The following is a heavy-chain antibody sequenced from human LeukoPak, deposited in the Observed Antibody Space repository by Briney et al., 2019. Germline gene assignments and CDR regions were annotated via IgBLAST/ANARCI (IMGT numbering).Heavy chain of an antibody. CDR3: TRDSYDSSGYYYEYYGMDV. Sequence: GGSLRLSCTASGFTFGDYAMSWFRQAPGKGLEWVGFIRSKAYGGTTEYAASVKGRFTISRDDSKSIAYLQTNSLKTEDTAVYYCTRDSYDSSGYYYEYYGMDVWGQGTTVTVSS. D-gene: IGHD3-22*01. V-gene: IGHV3-49*03. CDR1: GFTFGDYA. J-gene: IGHJ6*02. CDR2: IRSKAYGGTT.